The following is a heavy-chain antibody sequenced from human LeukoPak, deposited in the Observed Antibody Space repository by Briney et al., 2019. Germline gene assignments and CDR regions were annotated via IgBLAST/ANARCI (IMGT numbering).Heavy chain of an antibody. CDR2: ISPDGGVS. CDR3: AKEEFWRFDF. CDR1: GFDFSHHY. J-gene: IGHJ4*02. V-gene: IGHV3-7*03. Sequence: GGSLRLSCAASGFDFSHHYMTWVRQAPGKGPEWVAKISPDGGVSQYVDSVKGRFTISRDNSKNSLSLHMSSLRVEDTALYFCAKEEFWRFDFWGQETLVTVS. D-gene: IGHD1-1*01.